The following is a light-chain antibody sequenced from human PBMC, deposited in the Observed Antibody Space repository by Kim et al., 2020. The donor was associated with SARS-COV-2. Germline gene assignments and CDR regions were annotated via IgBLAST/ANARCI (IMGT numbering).Light chain of an antibody. J-gene: IGLJ2*01. CDR3: QAWDSSTAV. CDR1: KLGDKY. V-gene: IGLV3-1*01. Sequence: VSAGQTASIPCSGDKLGDKYACWYQQKPGQSPVLVIYQDSKRPSGIPERFSGSNSGNTATLTISGTQAMDEADYYCQAWDSSTAVFGGGTQLTVL. CDR2: QDS.